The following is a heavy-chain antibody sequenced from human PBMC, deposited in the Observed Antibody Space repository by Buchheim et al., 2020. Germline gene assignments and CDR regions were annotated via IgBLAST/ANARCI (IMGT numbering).Heavy chain of an antibody. V-gene: IGHV4-30-4*07. CDR1: GGSISSGGYS. J-gene: IGHJ4*02. CDR2: IYYSGST. Sequence: QVQLQESGPGLVKPSQTLSLTCAVSGGSISSGGYSWSWIRQPPGKGLEWIGYIYYSGSTYYNPSLKIRVTISVDTSKNQFSLKLSSVTATDTAVYYCASGITIFGVVPNYWGQGTL. D-gene: IGHD3-3*01. CDR3: ASGITIFGVVPNY.